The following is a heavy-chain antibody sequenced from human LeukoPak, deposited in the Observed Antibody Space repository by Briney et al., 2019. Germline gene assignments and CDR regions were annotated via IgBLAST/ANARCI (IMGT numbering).Heavy chain of an antibody. J-gene: IGHJ4*02. CDR1: GGSISSYY. V-gene: IGHV4-59*08. Sequence: PSETLSLTCTVSGGSISSYYWRWIRQPPGKGLEWIGYIYYSGSTNYNPSLKSRVTISVDTSKNQFSLKLSSVTAADTAVYYCARTRSNYLDYWGQGTLVTVSS. CDR3: ARTRSNYLDY. CDR2: IYYSGST.